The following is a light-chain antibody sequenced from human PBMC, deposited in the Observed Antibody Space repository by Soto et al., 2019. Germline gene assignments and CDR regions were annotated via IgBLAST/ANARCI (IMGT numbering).Light chain of an antibody. J-gene: IGKJ1*01. CDR2: GAS. V-gene: IGKV3-20*01. CDR3: QQYGSSLWT. CDR1: QSVSSCY. Sequence: EIVLTQSPGTLSLSQGERATLSCRASQSVSSCYLAWYQQKPGQAPRLLIYGASSRATGIPDRFSGSGSGTDFTLTISRLEPEDFAVYYCQQYGSSLWTFGQGTKVEIK.